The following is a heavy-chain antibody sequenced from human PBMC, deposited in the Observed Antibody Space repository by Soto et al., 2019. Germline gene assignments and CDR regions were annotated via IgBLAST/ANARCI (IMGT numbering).Heavy chain of an antibody. CDR3: ARKCCSSSTWFAGYFDY. Sequence: VQLLESGGGSAQPGGSLRLSCAASGLTFNLYTMSWVRQAPGKGLEWVSGISGSGDNTYYAESVKGRFTISRDNSKNTLFLQMSSLSDKDTAVYYCARKCCSSSTWFAGYFDYWGRGTLVAVSS. CDR2: ISGSGDNT. J-gene: IGHJ4*02. D-gene: IGHD2-2*01. CDR1: GLTFNLYT. V-gene: IGHV3-23*01.